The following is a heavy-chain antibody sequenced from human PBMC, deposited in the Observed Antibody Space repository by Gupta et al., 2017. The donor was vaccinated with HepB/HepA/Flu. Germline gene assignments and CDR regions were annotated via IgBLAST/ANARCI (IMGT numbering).Heavy chain of an antibody. D-gene: IGHD1-26*01. CDR1: GFTFTSYE. J-gene: IGHJ4*02. V-gene: IGHV3-48*03. CDR3: ARGWVGHYFDY. Sequence: EVQLVESGGGLVQPGGSLRLSCSASGFTFTSYEMNWVRQAPGKGLEWVSYISSSGSTIYYADSVKGRFTISRDNAKNSLYLQMNSLRAEDTAVYYCARGWVGHYFDYWGQGTLVTVSS. CDR2: ISSSGSTI.